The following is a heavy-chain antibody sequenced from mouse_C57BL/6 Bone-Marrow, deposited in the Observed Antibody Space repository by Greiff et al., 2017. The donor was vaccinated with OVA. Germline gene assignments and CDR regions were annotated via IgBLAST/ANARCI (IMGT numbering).Heavy chain of an antibody. J-gene: IGHJ3*01. D-gene: IGHD6-1*01. CDR1: GFNIKDDY. Sequence: EVQLQQSGAELVRPGASVKLSCTASGFNIKDDYMHWVKQRPEQGLEWIGWIDPENGDPEYASKFQGQATITADPSSNTAYLQLSSLTSEDTAVYYCTTGGASPAWFAYWGQGTLVTVSA. CDR3: TTGGASPAWFAY. V-gene: IGHV14-4*01. CDR2: IDPENGDP.